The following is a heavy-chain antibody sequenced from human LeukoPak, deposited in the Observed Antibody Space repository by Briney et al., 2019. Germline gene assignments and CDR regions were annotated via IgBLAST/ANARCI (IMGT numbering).Heavy chain of an antibody. V-gene: IGHV3-30*02. CDR1: GFTFSSYG. Sequence: GGSLRLSCAASGFTFSSYGMHWVRQAPGKGLEWVAFIRYADSVKGRFTISRDNSKNTLYLQMNSLRAEDTAVYYCARDRYSSSWWWYFDLWGRGTLVTVSS. J-gene: IGHJ2*01. CDR3: ARDRYSSSWWWYFDL. CDR2: IR. D-gene: IGHD6-13*01.